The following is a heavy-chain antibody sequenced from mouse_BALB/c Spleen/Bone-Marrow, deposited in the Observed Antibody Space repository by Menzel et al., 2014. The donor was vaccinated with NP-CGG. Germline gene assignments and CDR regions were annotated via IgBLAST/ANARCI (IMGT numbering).Heavy chain of an antibody. D-gene: IGHD2-4*01. CDR1: GYSFTGYY. J-gene: IGHJ4*01. CDR3: ARGGTMTFDAMDY. CDR2: ISRYNGAT. Sequence: LVKTGASVKISCKASGYSFTGYYMHWVKQSHGKSLEWVGYISRYNGATNYNQRSKGRATFTVDTSSSTAYMQCNSLTSEDSAVYYCARGGTMTFDAMDYWGQGTSVTVSS. V-gene: IGHV1S34*01.